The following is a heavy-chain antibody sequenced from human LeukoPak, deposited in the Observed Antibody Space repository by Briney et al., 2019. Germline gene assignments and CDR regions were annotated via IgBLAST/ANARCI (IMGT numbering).Heavy chain of an antibody. Sequence: PGGSLRLSCAASGFIFSSYGMHWVRQAPGKGLEWVALIWYDGSKSSHADSVKGRFTISRGNSKSTLYLQMNSLRAEDTAVYYCASMTTVTLDDAFDIWGHGTMVIVSS. CDR3: ASMTTVTLDDAFDI. J-gene: IGHJ3*02. CDR2: IWYDGSKS. D-gene: IGHD4-17*01. CDR1: GFIFSSYG. V-gene: IGHV3-33*01.